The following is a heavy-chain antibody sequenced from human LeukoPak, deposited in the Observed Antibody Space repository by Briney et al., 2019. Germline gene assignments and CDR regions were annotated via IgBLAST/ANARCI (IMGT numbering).Heavy chain of an antibody. Sequence: PGGSLRLSCTASGFTFGDYSMNWVRQAPGKGLEWVGFIRSKAYGGTTDYAASVKGRFTISRDDSKSIAYLQMNSLKTEDTAVYYCTRAIFRAPYYHYYMDVWGKGTTVTISS. D-gene: IGHD2-21*01. V-gene: IGHV3-49*04. J-gene: IGHJ6*03. CDR3: TRAIFRAPYYHYYMDV. CDR2: IRSKAYGGTT. CDR1: GFTFGDYS.